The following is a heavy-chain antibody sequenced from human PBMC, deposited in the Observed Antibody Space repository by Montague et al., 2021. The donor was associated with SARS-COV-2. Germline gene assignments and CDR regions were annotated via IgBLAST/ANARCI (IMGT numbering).Heavy chain of an antibody. V-gene: IGHV4-34*01. CDR3: ARTSYCDSSGYYSHDY. CDR1: GGSFSDYY. CDR2: IHHSGST. D-gene: IGHD3-22*01. J-gene: IGHJ4*02. Sequence: SETLSLTCAVYGGSFSDYYWSWIRQTPGKGLEWIGEIHHSGSTNYSPSLKRRVTISVDTSKNQFSLELSSVTVADTAVYHCARTSYCDSSGYYSHDYWGQGILVTVSS.